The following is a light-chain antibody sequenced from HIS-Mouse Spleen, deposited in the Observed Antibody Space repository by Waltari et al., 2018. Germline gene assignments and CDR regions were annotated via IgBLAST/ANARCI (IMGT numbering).Light chain of an antibody. J-gene: IGLJ1*01. V-gene: IGLV2-8*01. CDR1: SSDVGGYKY. CDR3: SSYAGSNNLGV. Sequence: QSALTQPPSASGSPGQSVTIPCTGTSSDVGGYKYVSGYQQHPGKAPKPMIYEVSKRPSGVPDRFSGSKSGNTASLTVSGLQAEDEADYYCSSYAGSNNLGVFGTGTKVTVL. CDR2: EVS.